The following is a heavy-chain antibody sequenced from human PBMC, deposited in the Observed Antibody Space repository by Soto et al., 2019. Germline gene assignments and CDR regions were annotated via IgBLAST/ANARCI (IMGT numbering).Heavy chain of an antibody. D-gene: IGHD6-19*01. CDR2: INHSGST. CDR3: ARVRYLIGSGWFRYYYGMDV. J-gene: IGHJ6*02. Sequence: PSETLSLTCAVDGGSFSVYTWSWIRQTPGKGLEWIGEINHSGSTNYNPSLKSRVTISVDTSKNQFSLKLSSVTAADTAVYYCARVRYLIGSGWFRYYYGMDVWGQGTTVS. CDR1: GGSFSVYT. V-gene: IGHV4-34*01.